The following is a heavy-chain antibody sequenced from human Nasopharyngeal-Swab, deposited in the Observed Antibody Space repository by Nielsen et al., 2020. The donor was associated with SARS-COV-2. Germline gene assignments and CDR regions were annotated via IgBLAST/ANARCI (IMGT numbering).Heavy chain of an antibody. J-gene: IGHJ5*02. CDR1: GYTFTSYA. CDR3: ARRRSVAAAGYNWFDP. Sequence: ASVKVSCKASGYTFTSYAMHWVRQAPGQRLEWMGWMNPNSGNTGYAQKFQGRVTMTRNTSISTAYMELSSLRSEDTAVYYCARRRSVAAAGYNWFDPWGQGTLVTVSS. D-gene: IGHD6-13*01. V-gene: IGHV1-8*02. CDR2: MNPNSGNT.